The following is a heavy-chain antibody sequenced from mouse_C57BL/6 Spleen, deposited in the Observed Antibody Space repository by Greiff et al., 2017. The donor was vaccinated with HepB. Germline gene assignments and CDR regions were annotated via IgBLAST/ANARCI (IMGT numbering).Heavy chain of an antibody. Sequence: DVQLQESGPGLVKPSQSLSLTCSVTGYSITSGYYWNWIRQFPGNKLEWMGYISYDGSNNYNPSLKNRISITRDTSKNQFFLKLNSVTTEDTATYYCARDRGLLPFAYWGQGTLVTVSA. V-gene: IGHV3-6*01. J-gene: IGHJ3*01. CDR3: ARDRGLLPFAY. D-gene: IGHD2-3*01. CDR2: ISYDGSN. CDR1: GYSITSGYY.